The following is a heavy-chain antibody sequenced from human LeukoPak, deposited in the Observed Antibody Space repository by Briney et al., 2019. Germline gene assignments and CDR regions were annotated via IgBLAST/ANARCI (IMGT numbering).Heavy chain of an antibody. V-gene: IGHV4-38-2*02. Sequence: PSETLSLTCTVSGYSISSGYYWGWIRQPPGKGLEWIGSIYHSGSTYYNPSLKSRVTISVDTSKNQFSLKLSSVTAADTAVYYCARDFWSGYYFYPDVWGKGTTVTVSS. J-gene: IGHJ6*04. D-gene: IGHD3-3*01. CDR1: GYSISSGYY. CDR2: IYHSGST. CDR3: ARDFWSGYYFYPDV.